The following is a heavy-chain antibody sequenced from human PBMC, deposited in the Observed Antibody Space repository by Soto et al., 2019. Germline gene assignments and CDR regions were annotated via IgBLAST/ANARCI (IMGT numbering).Heavy chain of an antibody. CDR1: GGTFSSYA. J-gene: IGHJ4*02. CDR2: INPSDGST. CDR3: ARGGPEMATIGSFDY. V-gene: IGHV1-46*01. Sequence: ASVKVSCKASGGTFSSYAISWVRQAPGQGLEWMGGINPSDGSTFYAQNFQGRVTMTRDTSTRTVNMELSSLRSDDTAVYYCARGGPEMATIGSFDYWGQGTRVTVSS. D-gene: IGHD5-12*01.